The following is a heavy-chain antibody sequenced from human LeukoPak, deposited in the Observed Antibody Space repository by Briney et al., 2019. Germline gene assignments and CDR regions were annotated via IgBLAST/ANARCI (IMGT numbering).Heavy chain of an antibody. V-gene: IGHV3-21*01. CDR1: GFTFSSYS. CDR3: AKDRRRDDVLTGSFSG. Sequence: GGSLRLSCAASGFTFSSYSMNWVRQAPGKGLEWVSSISSSSSYIYYADSVKGRLTISRDNDKNSLYLQMNSLRAEDTAVYYCAKDRRRDDVLTGSFSGWGQGTLVTVSS. CDR2: ISSSSSYI. J-gene: IGHJ4*02. D-gene: IGHD3-9*01.